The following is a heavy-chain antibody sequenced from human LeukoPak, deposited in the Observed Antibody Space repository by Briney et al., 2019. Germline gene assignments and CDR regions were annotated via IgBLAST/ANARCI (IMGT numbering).Heavy chain of an antibody. CDR3: AKDSMGPGSINT. Sequence: PGGSLRLSCAGSGFNLSNYWMSWVRQAPGKGLEWVSAISGSGGSTYYADSVKGRFTISRDNSKNTLYLQMNSLRAEDTAVYYCAKDSMGPGSINTWGQGTLVTVSS. CDR2: ISGSGGST. V-gene: IGHV3-23*01. J-gene: IGHJ5*02. D-gene: IGHD2-15*01. CDR1: GFNLSNYW.